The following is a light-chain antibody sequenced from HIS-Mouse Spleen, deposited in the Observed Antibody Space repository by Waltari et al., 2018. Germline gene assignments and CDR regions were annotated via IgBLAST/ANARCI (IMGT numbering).Light chain of an antibody. Sequence: SYELTQPPSVSVSTGQTARIPCSGQPLPKKYPYWYQQKSGQAPVLVIYEDSKRPSGIPERFSGSSSGTMATLTISGAQVEDEADYYCYSTDSSGNHRVFGGGTKLTVL. CDR3: YSTDSSGNHRV. CDR2: EDS. J-gene: IGLJ2*01. V-gene: IGLV3-10*01. CDR1: PLPKKY.